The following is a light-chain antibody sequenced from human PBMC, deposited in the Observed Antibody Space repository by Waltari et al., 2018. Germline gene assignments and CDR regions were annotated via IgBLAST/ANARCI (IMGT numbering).Light chain of an antibody. Sequence: QSVLTQPPSVSAAPGQKVTISCSGSSSNIKNNHVSWYQQFPGRAPKLLIFENEKGNSGISCRFFGSKVGKAATLGSTGLQTGDEADYYCGTWDSTLNGEVFGGGTKLTVL. CDR1: SSNIKNNH. V-gene: IGLV1-51*02. CDR2: ENE. CDR3: GTWDSTLNGEV. J-gene: IGLJ3*02.